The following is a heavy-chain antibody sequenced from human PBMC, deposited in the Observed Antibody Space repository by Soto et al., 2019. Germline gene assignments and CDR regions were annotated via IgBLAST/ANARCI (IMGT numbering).Heavy chain of an antibody. CDR3: AKDLKGYYGSGVYGMDV. CDR2: ISSSGGST. CDR1: GFTFSIYV. V-gene: IGHV3-23*01. D-gene: IGHD3-10*01. Sequence: GGSLRLSCVASGFTFSIYVMNWVRLAPGKGLEWVSGISSSGGSTYYADSVKGRFTISRDNSKNTLYLQMNSLRAEDTAVYYCAKDLKGYYGSGVYGMDVWGQGTTVTVSS. J-gene: IGHJ6*02.